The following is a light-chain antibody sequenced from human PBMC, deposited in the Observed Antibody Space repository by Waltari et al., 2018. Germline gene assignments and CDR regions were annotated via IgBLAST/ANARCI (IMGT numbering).Light chain of an antibody. J-gene: IGKJ2*01. CDR1: QSVSSSN. Sequence: EIVLTQSPGTLSLCQGERATLSCRAGQSVSSSNLDWYQQKPGQAPRILIYGASSMATCIPDMFSGSGSCTDCTLTISRLEPEDFAVYYCQQYGSSPHTFGQGTKLEIK. CDR2: GAS. V-gene: IGKV3-20*01. CDR3: QQYGSSPHT.